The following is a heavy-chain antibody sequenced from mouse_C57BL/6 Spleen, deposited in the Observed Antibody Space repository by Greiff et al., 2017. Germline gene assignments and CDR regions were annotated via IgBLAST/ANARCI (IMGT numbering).Heavy chain of an antibody. J-gene: IGHJ2*01. Sequence: QVQLQQPGAELVKPGASVTLSCKASGYTFTSYWMHWVKQRPGQGLEWIGMIHPNSGSTNYNEKFKSKATLTVDKSSSTAYMQLSSLTSEDSAVYYCAGDGGYQGDYWGQGTTLTVSS. CDR2: IHPNSGST. CDR1: GYTFTSYW. D-gene: IGHD2-3*01. V-gene: IGHV1-64*01. CDR3: AGDGGYQGDY.